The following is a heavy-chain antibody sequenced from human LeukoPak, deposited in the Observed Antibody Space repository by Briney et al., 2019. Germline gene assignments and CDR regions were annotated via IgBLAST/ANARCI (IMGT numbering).Heavy chain of an antibody. CDR3: AISGYTGYDFDY. V-gene: IGHV3-15*01. D-gene: IGHD5-12*01. J-gene: IGHJ4*02. CDR2: IKSKTDGGTT. CDR1: GFTFSNAW. Sequence: PGGSLRLSCAASGFTFSNAWMTWVRQAPGKGLEWVGRIKSKTDGGTTDYAAPVKGRFTISRDDSKNRLYLQVNSLKTEDTAVYYCAISGYTGYDFDYWGQGTLVTVSS.